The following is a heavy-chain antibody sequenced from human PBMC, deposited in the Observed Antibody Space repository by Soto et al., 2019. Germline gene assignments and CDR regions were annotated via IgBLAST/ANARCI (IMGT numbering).Heavy chain of an antibody. CDR3: TKEDASGGE. V-gene: IGHV3-30*18. CDR2: ISHDGSNK. J-gene: IGHJ4*02. Sequence: PGGSLRLSCAASGFTFDTYGMHWVRQAPGKGLEWVTFISHDGSNKYYADSVKGRFTVSRDNSKNTLYVQMNSLRAEDTAIYYCTKEDASGGEWGQGTLVTVSS. CDR1: GFTFDTYG. D-gene: IGHD2-21*01.